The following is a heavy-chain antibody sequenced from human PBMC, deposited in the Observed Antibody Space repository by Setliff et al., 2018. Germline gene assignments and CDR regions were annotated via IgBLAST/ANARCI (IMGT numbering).Heavy chain of an antibody. CDR1: GGSISSGSNY. D-gene: IGHD6-19*01. CDR2: IDPSGNT. V-gene: IGHV4-61*09. J-gene: IGHJ4*02. Sequence: SETLSLTCTVSGGSISSGSNYWSWIRQPAGRGLEWIGHIDPSGNTNYHPSLKSRVTISGDTSKNQFSLKLTSVTAADTAVYYCARQFRYPGIAVAGIDYWGQGTLVTVSS. CDR3: ARQFRYPGIAVAGIDY.